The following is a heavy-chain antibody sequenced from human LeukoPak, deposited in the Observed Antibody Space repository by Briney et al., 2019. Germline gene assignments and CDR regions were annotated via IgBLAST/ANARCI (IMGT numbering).Heavy chain of an antibody. J-gene: IGHJ4*02. Sequence: SETLSLTCAVYGGSFSGYYWSWIRQPPGKGLEWIGEINHSGSTNYNPSLKSRVTISVDTSKNQFSLKLSSVTAADTAVYYCARGRIVVVPEAKYKSIAARLRKPGFDYWGQGTLVTVSS. CDR2: INHSGST. CDR3: ARGRIVVVPEAKYKSIAARLRKPGFDY. V-gene: IGHV4-34*01. D-gene: IGHD2-2*01. CDR1: GGSFSGYY.